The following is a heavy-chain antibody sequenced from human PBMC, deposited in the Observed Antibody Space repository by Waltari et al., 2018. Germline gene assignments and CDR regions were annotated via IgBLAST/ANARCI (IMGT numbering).Heavy chain of an antibody. D-gene: IGHD2-8*01. CDR3: ARGGIVLMVYAMDY. CDR1: GGTFSSYA. Sequence: QVQLVQSGAEVKKPGSSVKVSCKASGGTFSSYAISWVRQAPGQGLEWMGGIIPIFGTANYAQKFQGRVTITADESTSTAYMELSSLRSDDTAVYYCARGGIVLMVYAMDYWGQGTLVTVSS. V-gene: IGHV1-69*12. J-gene: IGHJ4*02. CDR2: IIPIFGTA.